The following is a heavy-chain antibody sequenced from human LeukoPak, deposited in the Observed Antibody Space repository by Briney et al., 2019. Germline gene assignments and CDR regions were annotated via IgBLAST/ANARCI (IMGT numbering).Heavy chain of an antibody. V-gene: IGHV3-64*01. CDR3: ARCRCTMVRGVSDY. CDR2: ISSNGGST. J-gene: IGHJ4*02. CDR1: GFTFSSYA. Sequence: PGGSLRLSCAASGFTFSSYAMHWVRQAPGKGLEYVSAISSNGGSTYYANSVKGRFTISRDNSKNTLYLQMGSLRAEDMAVYYCARCRCTMVRGVSDYWGQGTLVTVSS. D-gene: IGHD3-10*01.